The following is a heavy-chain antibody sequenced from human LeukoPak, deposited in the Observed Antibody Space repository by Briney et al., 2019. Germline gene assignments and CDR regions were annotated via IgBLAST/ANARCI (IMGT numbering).Heavy chain of an antibody. CDR2: ISASGGRA. CDR3: AKGGLPAANYYYYMDV. V-gene: IGHV3-23*01. Sequence: PGGSLRLSXAASGFPFSSYAMSWVRQAPGKGLEWVSGISASGGRAYYADSVKGRYTISRDNSKSKLYLQMNSLTAEDTAVYYCAKGGLPAANYYYYMDVWGKGATVTVSS. J-gene: IGHJ6*03. D-gene: IGHD2-2*01. CDR1: GFPFSSYA.